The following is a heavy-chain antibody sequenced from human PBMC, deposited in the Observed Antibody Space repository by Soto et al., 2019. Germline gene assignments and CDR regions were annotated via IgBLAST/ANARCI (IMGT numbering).Heavy chain of an antibody. CDR2: ISYDGGNN. CDR1: GFTFSSYA. Sequence: QVQLVESGGGVVQPGRYLRLSCAASGFTFSSYAMHWVRQAPGKGLEWVAVISYDGGNNYYADSVKGRFTISRDNSKNTLFLQINSLRAEDTAVYYCAKPTVTTILAFDFWGQGTLVTVSS. J-gene: IGHJ4*02. D-gene: IGHD4-4*01. CDR3: AKPTVTTILAFDF. V-gene: IGHV3-30*18.